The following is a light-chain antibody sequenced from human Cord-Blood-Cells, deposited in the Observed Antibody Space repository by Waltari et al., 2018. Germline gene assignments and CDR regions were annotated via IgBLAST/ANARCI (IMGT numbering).Light chain of an antibody. CDR1: QSVSSN. Sequence: EIVMTQSPVTLSVSPGERATLSCRASQSVSSNLAWYQQKPGKTPRLLIYGASTRATGIPARFSGSGSGTEFTLTISSLQSEDFAVYYCQQYNNWPYTFGQGTKLEIK. CDR2: GAS. CDR3: QQYNNWPYT. V-gene: IGKV3-15*01. J-gene: IGKJ2*01.